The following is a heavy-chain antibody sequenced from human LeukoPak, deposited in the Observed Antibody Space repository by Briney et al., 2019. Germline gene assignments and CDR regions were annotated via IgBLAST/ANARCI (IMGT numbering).Heavy chain of an antibody. J-gene: IGHJ4*02. CDR3: ARVGRYNCNYPWYFDY. D-gene: IGHD1-7*01. CDR2: IYYSGST. Sequence: SETLSLTCTVSGGSVSSGSYYWSWIRQPPGKGLEWIGLIYYSGSTNYNPSLKSRVTISVDTSKNQFSLKLSSVTAADTAVYYCARVGRYNCNYPWYFDYWGQGTLVTVSS. CDR1: GGSVSSGSYY. V-gene: IGHV4-61*01.